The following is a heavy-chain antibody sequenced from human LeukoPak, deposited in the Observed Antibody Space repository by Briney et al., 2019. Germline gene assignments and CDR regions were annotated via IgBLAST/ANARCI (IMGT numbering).Heavy chain of an antibody. J-gene: IGHJ6*02. CDR3: ARDHTPQYCSSTSCHPGAYGMDV. D-gene: IGHD2-2*01. Sequence: GRSLRLSCAASGFTFSSYAMHWVRQAPGKGLEWVAVISYDGGNKYYADSVKGRFTISRDNSKNTLYLQMNSLRAEDTAVYYCARDHTPQYCSSTSCHPGAYGMDVWGQGTTVTVSS. CDR2: ISYDGGNK. V-gene: IGHV3-30-3*01. CDR1: GFTFSSYA.